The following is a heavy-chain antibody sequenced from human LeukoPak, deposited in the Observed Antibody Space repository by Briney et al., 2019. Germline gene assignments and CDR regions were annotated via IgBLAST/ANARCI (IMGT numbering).Heavy chain of an antibody. CDR2: IYYSGST. J-gene: IGHJ4*02. CDR3: ARYSSGSYNQFDY. V-gene: IGHV4-59*01. Sequence: PSETLSLTCTVSGGSISSYYWSWIRQPPGKGLEWIGYIYYSGSTNYNPSLKSRVTISVDTSKNQFSLKLTTVTAADTAVYYCARYSSGSYNQFDYWGQGTLVTASS. CDR1: GGSISSYY. D-gene: IGHD1-26*01.